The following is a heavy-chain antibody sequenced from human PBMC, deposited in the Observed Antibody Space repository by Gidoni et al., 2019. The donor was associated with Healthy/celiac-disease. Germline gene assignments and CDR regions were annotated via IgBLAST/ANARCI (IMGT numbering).Heavy chain of an antibody. J-gene: IGHJ4*02. CDR2: IKSKTDGGTT. Sequence: EVQLVESGGGLVKPGGSLRLSWADSGFTFSNAWMSWVRQAPGKGLEWVGRIKSKTDGGTTDYAAPVKGRFTISRDDSKNTLYLQMNSLKTEDTAVYYCTTGLGSSGWGWHYFDWGQGTLVTVSS. D-gene: IGHD6-19*01. CDR1: GFTFSNAW. CDR3: TTGLGSSGWGWHYFD. V-gene: IGHV3-15*01.